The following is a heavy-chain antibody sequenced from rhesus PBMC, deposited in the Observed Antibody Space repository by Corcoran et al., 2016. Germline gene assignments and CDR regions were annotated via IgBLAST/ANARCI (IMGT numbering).Heavy chain of an antibody. V-gene: IGHV4-93*02. CDR3: ASQIDY. CDR2: INGWGGST. CDR1: GGSISSRNW. Sequence: QVQLQESGPGLVKPSETLSLTCAVSGGSISSRNWWSWSRQSPGKGLEWIGGINGWGGSTEYNPSLKSRLTISIDTSKNQVSLKLSSVTAADTAVYYCASQIDYWGHGVLVTVSS. J-gene: IGHJ4*01.